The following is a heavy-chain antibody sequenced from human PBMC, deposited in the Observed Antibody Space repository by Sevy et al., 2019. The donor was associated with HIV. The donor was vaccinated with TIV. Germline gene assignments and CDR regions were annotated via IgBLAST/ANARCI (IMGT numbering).Heavy chain of an antibody. V-gene: IGHV4-31*03. CDR3: AGGVLEYLSTDSDRHYGLLV. D-gene: IGHD3-16*01. CDR1: GGSVSGVAYY. J-gene: IGHJ6*02. CDR2: ISHSGSA. Sequence: SETLSLTCTVSGGSVSGVAYYWSWIRQHPGKGPEWIGYISHSGSADYNPALKSRVSMSVVTSENQFSLKMTSVTPADTAVYYCAGGVLEYLSTDSDRHYGLLVWGQGTTVTVSS.